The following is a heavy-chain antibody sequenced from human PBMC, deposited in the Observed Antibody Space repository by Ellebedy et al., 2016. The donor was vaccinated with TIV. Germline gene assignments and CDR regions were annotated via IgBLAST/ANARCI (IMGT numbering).Heavy chain of an antibody. CDR3: AKDRAVEMDTAMVRFDY. CDR1: GFTFSNYA. V-gene: IGHV3-23*01. CDR2: ISGSGGST. J-gene: IGHJ4*02. D-gene: IGHD5-18*01. Sequence: GGSLRLXXAASGFTFSNYAMSWVRQAPGKGLEWVSTISGSGGSTYYADSVKGRFTISRDNSKNTLYLQMHSLRVEDTAVYYCAKDRAVEMDTAMVRFDYWGQGTLVTVSS.